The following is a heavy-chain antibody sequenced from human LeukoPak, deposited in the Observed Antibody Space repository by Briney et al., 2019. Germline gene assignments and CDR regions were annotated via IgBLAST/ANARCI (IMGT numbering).Heavy chain of an antibody. V-gene: IGHV3-9*01. CDR2: ISWNSGNI. CDR1: EFTFDDYA. D-gene: IGHD6-19*01. CDR3: AKASAVTRSWFDP. J-gene: IGHJ5*02. Sequence: GGSLRLSCAGSEFTFDDYAMHWVRQAPGKGLEWVSGISWNSGNIAYADSVKGRFTISRDNAKSSLYLQMNSLRPGDAALYYCAKASAVTRSWFDPWGQGTLVTVSS.